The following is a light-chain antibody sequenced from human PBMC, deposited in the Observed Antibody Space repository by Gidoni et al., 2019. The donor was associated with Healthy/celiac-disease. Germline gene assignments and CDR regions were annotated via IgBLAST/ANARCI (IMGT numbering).Light chain of an antibody. CDR1: QSISSW. CDR2: KAS. V-gene: IGKV1-5*03. Sequence: DIQMTQSPSTLPASVGDRVTITCRASQSISSWLAWYQQKPGNAPKLLIYKASSLESGVPSRFSGSGSGTEFTLAISSLQPDDFATYYCQQYNSYSRTFGQGTKVEIK. CDR3: QQYNSYSRT. J-gene: IGKJ1*01.